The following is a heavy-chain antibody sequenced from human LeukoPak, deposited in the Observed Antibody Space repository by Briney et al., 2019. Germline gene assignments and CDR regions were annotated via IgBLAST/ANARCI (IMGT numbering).Heavy chain of an antibody. Sequence: PGGSLRLSCAASGFTLSSYGMSWVRQAPGKGLEWVSGINWNGGNTGYADSVKGRFTISRDNAKNSLYLQMNSLRAEDTALYYCARVASNYDFDCWGQGTLVTVSS. V-gene: IGHV3-20*04. CDR3: ARVASNYDFDC. CDR1: GFTLSSYG. CDR2: INWNGGNT. D-gene: IGHD4-11*01. J-gene: IGHJ4*02.